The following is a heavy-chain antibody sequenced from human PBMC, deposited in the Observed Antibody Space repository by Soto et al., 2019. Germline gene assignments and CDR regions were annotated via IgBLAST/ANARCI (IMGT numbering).Heavy chain of an antibody. J-gene: IGHJ6*02. CDR1: GLTFSSYA. CDR3: AKALSHYDFWTDSYGPKFYGMDV. CDR2: ISGSGGST. Sequence: GGSLRLSCAASGLTFSSYAMSWVRQTPGKGLEWVSGISGSGGSTYYADSVKGRFTISRDNSKNTLYLQMNSLRAEDTAVYYCAKALSHYDFWTDSYGPKFYGMDVWGQGTTVTVSS. D-gene: IGHD3-3*01. V-gene: IGHV3-23*01.